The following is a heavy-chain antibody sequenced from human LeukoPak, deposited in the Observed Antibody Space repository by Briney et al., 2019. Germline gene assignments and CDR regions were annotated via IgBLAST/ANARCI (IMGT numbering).Heavy chain of an antibody. Sequence: GGSLRLSCAASGFTFRNYGMHWVRQAPGKGLEWVAVISKDGGSNKYHADSVKGRFTISRDNSMNTLYLQMNSLRVEDTAVYYCAKVGIGSRDGYFDYWGQGTLVTVSS. D-gene: IGHD6-13*01. V-gene: IGHV3-30*18. CDR2: ISKDGGSNK. J-gene: IGHJ4*02. CDR1: GFTFRNYG. CDR3: AKVGIGSRDGYFDY.